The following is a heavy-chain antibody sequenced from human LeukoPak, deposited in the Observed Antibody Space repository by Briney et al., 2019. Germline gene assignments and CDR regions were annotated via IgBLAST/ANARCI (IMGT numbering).Heavy chain of an antibody. D-gene: IGHD3-22*01. CDR1: GYSFTSYW. CDR3: ARHGPATMMDYYYYGMDV. CDR2: IYPGDSDT. J-gene: IGHJ6*02. Sequence: GESLKISCKGSGYSFTSYWIGWVRQMPGKGLEWMEIIYPGDSDTRYSPSFQGQVTISADKSISTAYLQWSSLKASDTAMYYCARHGPATMMDYYYYGMDVWGQGTTVTVSS. V-gene: IGHV5-51*01.